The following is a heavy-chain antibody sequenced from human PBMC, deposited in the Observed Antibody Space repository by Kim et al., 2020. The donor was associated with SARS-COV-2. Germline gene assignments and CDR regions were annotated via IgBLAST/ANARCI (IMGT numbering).Heavy chain of an antibody. CDR1: DDSFSSASYI. CDR2: IHYSGRA. D-gene: IGHD1-7*01. CDR3: VRHKGGTTLDY. Sequence: SETLSLTCTVSDDSFSSASYIWSWIRQPPGEGLQWIGCIHYSGRANYNSSLTSRVTISLDRSRNQFSLKVASVTAGDTAVYYCVRHKGGTTLDYWGQGSQVTVSS. V-gene: IGHV4-61*01. J-gene: IGHJ4*02.